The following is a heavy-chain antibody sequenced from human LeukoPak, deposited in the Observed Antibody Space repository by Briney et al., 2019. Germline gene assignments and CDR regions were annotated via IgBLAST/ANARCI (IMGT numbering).Heavy chain of an antibody. CDR3: ARGFEEWPPDY. J-gene: IGHJ4*02. Sequence: ASVKVSCKASNYTFTNYGISWVRQAPGQGLEWMGWISAYNGNTNYAQTLQGRVTMTTDTSTSTAYMELRSLRSDDTAVYYCARGFEEWPPDYWGQGTLVTVSS. CDR1: NYTFTNYG. V-gene: IGHV1-18*01. D-gene: IGHD3-3*01. CDR2: ISAYNGNT.